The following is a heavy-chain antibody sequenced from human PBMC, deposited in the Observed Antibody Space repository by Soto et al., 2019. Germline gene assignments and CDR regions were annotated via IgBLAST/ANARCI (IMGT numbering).Heavy chain of an antibody. CDR3: ARANQSGWYSMNWFDP. V-gene: IGHV6-1*01. Sequence: PSQTLSLTCAISGDSVSSNSAAWNWIRQSPSRGLEWLGSTYYRSKWYYDYAVSVKSRITINPDTSKNQFSLQLNFVTPEDTAVYYCARANQSGWYSMNWFDPWGQGTLVTVSS. CDR1: GDSVSSNSAA. J-gene: IGHJ5*02. CDR2: TYYRSKWYY. D-gene: IGHD6-19*01.